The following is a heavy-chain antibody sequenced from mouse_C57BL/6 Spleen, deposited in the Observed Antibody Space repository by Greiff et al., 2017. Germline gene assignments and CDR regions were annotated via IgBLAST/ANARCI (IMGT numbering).Heavy chain of an antibody. CDR3: ARGEGLRYAMDY. D-gene: IGHD2-4*01. CDR2: IYPGDGDT. J-gene: IGHJ4*01. Sequence: QVQLQQSGPELVKPGASVKISCKASGYAFSSSWMNWVKQRPGKGLEWIGRIYPGDGDTNYNGKFKGKATLTADKSSSTAYMQLSSLTSEDSAVYFCARGEGLRYAMDYWGQGTSVTVSS. V-gene: IGHV1-82*01. CDR1: GYAFSSSW.